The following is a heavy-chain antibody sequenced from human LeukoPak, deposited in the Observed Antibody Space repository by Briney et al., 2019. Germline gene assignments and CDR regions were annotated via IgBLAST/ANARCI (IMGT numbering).Heavy chain of an antibody. CDR2: IKQDGSEK. CDR3: ARELESSSDFDY. CDR1: GFTFSNYW. J-gene: IGHJ4*02. D-gene: IGHD6-6*01. V-gene: IGHV3-7*01. Sequence: GGSLRLSCAASGFTFSNYWMTWVRQAPGEGLEWVANIKQDGSEKYYVDSVKGRFTISRDNAKNSLYLQMNSLRAEDTAVYYCARELESSSDFDYWGQGTLVTVSS.